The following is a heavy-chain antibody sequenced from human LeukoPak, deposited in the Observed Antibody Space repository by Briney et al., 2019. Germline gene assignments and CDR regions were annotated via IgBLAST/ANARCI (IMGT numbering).Heavy chain of an antibody. Sequence: GSLRLSCAASGFTVSSNHMSWVRPAPGKGLGWVSVIYSGGSTYYADSVKGRFTISRDNSKNTLYLQMNSLRAEDTAVYYCARETYYYDSSGYYYPNYFDYWGQGTLVTVSS. CDR1: GFTVSSNH. CDR3: ARETYYYDSSGYYYPNYFDY. J-gene: IGHJ4*02. V-gene: IGHV3-53*01. D-gene: IGHD3-22*01. CDR2: IYSGGST.